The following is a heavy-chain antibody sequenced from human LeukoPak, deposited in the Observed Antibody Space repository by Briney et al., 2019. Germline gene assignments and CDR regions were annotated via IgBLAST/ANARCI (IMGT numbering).Heavy chain of an antibody. D-gene: IGHD5-18*01. CDR2: IYYSGST. Sequence: SETLSLTCTVSGGSVTSNSYYWGWIRQPPGKGLEWIGSIYYSGSTYYNPSLKSRVTISVDTSKNQFSLKLSSVTAADTAVYYCARDGGYSGDDAFDIWGQGTMLTVSS. J-gene: IGHJ3*02. CDR3: ARDGGYSGDDAFDI. V-gene: IGHV4-39*07. CDR1: GGSVTSNSYY.